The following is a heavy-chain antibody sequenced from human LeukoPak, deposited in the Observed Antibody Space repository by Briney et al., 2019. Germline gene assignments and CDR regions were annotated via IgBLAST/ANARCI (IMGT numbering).Heavy chain of an antibody. J-gene: IGHJ4*02. Sequence: PSETLSLTCTVSGGSISDYYWSWIRQPAGKGLEWIGRIYAGGSINYTPSLKSRVTMSADTSKNQFSLNLSSVTAADTAVYYCARAPLYSSGWSFDYWGQGTLVTVSS. CDR3: ARAPLYSSGWSFDY. CDR1: GGSISDYY. D-gene: IGHD6-19*01. CDR2: IYAGGSI. V-gene: IGHV4-4*07.